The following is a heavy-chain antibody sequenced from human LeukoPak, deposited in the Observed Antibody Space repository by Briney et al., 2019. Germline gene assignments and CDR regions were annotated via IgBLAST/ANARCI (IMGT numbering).Heavy chain of an antibody. CDR2: ISGSGGST. J-gene: IGHJ4*02. CDR1: GFTFSSYA. V-gene: IGHV3-23*01. CDR3: AKRMDIVATAKDYFDY. D-gene: IGHD5-12*01. Sequence: PGGSLRLSCAASGFTFSSYAMSWVRRAPGKGLEWVSAISGSGGSTYYADSVEGRFTISRDNSKNTLYLQMNSLRAEDTAVYYCAKRMDIVATAKDYFDYWGQGTLVTVSS.